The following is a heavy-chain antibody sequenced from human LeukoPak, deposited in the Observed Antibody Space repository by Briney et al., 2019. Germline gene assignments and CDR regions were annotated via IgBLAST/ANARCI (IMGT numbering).Heavy chain of an antibody. J-gene: IGHJ4*02. CDR2: IYYSGST. CDR1: GGSISSYY. D-gene: IGHD6-19*01. Sequence: SETLSLTCTVSGGSISSYYWSWVRQPPGKGLEWIGYIYYSGSTNYNPSLKSRVTMSVDTSKNQFSLKLTSVTAADTAVYYCARVSERGDLSGPWGYWGQGTLVTVSS. CDR3: ARVSERGDLSGPWGY. V-gene: IGHV4-59*01.